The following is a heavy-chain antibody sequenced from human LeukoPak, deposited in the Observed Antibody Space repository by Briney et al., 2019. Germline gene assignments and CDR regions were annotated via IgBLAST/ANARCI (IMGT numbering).Heavy chain of an antibody. V-gene: IGHV3-48*01. CDR1: GFTFSFYS. CDR2: ISSSSGSI. Sequence: GGSLRLSCAASGFTFSFYSMNWVRQAPGKGLEWVSYISSSSGSIKYYADSVKGRFTISRDNAKNSLYLQMNSLRAEDTAVYYCARDSYGAYDYWGQGSLVTVSS. D-gene: IGHD4-17*01. CDR3: ARDSYGAYDY. J-gene: IGHJ4*02.